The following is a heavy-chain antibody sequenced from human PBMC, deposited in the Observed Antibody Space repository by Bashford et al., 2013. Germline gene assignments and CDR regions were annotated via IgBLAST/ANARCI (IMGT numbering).Heavy chain of an antibody. J-gene: IGHJ4*02. CDR3: ASLDTAVVRTFDY. D-gene: IGHD5-18*01. V-gene: IGHV4-39*01. Sequence: WIRQPPGKGLEWIASITYSGTTYYNPSLKSRVTISVDTSKDQFSLRLTSVTAADTAVYYCASLDTAVVRTFDYWGQGTLVTVSS. CDR2: ITYSGTT.